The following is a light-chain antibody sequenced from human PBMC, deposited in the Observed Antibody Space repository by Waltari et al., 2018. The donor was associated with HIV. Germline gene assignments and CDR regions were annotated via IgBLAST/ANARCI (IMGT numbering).Light chain of an antibody. CDR3: QQSYSTPVT. V-gene: IGKV1-39*01. CDR2: AAS. J-gene: IGKJ1*01. Sequence: EIQMTQSPSSLSASVGDRVTITCRASQSISSYLNWYQQKPGKAPKLLIYAASSLQSGVPSRFSGSGSGTDFTLTISSLQPEDFATYYCQQSYSTPVTFGQGTKVEIK. CDR1: QSISSY.